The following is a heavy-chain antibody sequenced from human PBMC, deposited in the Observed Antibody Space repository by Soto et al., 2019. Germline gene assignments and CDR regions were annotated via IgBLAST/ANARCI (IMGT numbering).Heavy chain of an antibody. CDR2: IWYDGSNT. CDR3: ARFRSYDSSAYLDY. D-gene: IGHD3-22*01. V-gene: IGHV3-33*01. CDR1: GFTFSGYG. Sequence: QVQLVESGGGVVQPGRSLRLSCAASGFTFSGYGMHWVRQAPGKGLEWVAVIWYDGSNTYYADSVKGRFTISRDNSKNTLYLQMNSLRAEDTAVFYCARFRSYDSSAYLDYWGQGTLVTVSS. J-gene: IGHJ4*02.